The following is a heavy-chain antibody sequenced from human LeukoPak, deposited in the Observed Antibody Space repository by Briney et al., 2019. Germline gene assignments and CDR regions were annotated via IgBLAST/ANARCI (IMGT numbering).Heavy chain of an antibody. CDR3: VAAVDGGPLDY. V-gene: IGHV4-59*01. CDR2: ISHNGNT. D-gene: IGHD4-23*01. J-gene: IGHJ4*02. CDR1: GGSISSYY. Sequence: PSETLSLTCTVSGGSISSYYWNWIPKRPGKVLEWVGYISHNGNTNSIPSLKSRVTISLDTSKNQFSLKLTSVTAADTAVYHCVAAVDGGPLDYWGQGTLVTVSS.